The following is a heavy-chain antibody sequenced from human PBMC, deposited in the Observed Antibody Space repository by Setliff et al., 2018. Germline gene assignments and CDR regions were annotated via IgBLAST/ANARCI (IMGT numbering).Heavy chain of an antibody. V-gene: IGHV1-2*06. CDR2: INPNSGAT. CDR3: ARGVDSGWYYFDY. Sequence: ASVKVSCKTSGYPFTDYYIHWVRQAPGQGLEWMGRINPNSGATNFAQKFQGRVTMTRDTSISTAYMDLSRLRSDDTAVYYCARGVDSGWYYFDYWGQGTLVTVSS. CDR1: GYPFTDYY. D-gene: IGHD6-19*01. J-gene: IGHJ4*02.